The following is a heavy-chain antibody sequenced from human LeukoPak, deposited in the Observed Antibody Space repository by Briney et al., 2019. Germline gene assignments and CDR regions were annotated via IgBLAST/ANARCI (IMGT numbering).Heavy chain of an antibody. Sequence: GESLKISCKGSGYSFTSYWIGWVRQMPGKGLECMGIIYPGDFDTRYSPSFQGQVTISADKSISTAHLQWSSLKASDNAMYYCARQSRFGEFDYWGQGTLVTVSS. CDR2: IYPGDFDT. J-gene: IGHJ4*02. D-gene: IGHD3-10*01. CDR1: GYSFTSYW. CDR3: ARQSRFGEFDY. V-gene: IGHV5-51*01.